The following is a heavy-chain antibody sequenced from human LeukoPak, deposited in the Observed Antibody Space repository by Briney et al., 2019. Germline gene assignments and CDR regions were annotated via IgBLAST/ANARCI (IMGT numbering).Heavy chain of an antibody. V-gene: IGHV3-11*01. CDR3: ARLTPDYYYYYMDV. J-gene: IGHJ6*03. D-gene: IGHD1-14*01. Sequence: GGSLRLSCAASGFTFSDYYMSWIRQAPGKGLEWVSYISSSGSTIYYADSVKGRFTISRDNAKNSLYLRMNSLRAEDTAVYYCARLTPDYYYYYMDVWGKGTTVTVSS. CDR2: ISSSGSTI. CDR1: GFTFSDYY.